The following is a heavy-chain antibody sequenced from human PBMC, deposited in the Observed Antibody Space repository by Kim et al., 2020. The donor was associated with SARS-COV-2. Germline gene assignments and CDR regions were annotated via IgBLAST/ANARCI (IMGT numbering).Heavy chain of an antibody. Sequence: GGSLRLSCAASGFTFSIYPMHWVRQAPGKGLEWVALISYAGSNKYYADSVRGRFTISRDNSKNTLYLQINTLRAEDTAVYFCARDGGEDVVVPASSLDN. J-gene: IGHJ5*01. V-gene: IGHV3-30*04. CDR2: ISYAGSNK. CDR3: ARDGGEDVVVPASSLDN. D-gene: IGHD2-2*01. CDR1: GFTFSIYP.